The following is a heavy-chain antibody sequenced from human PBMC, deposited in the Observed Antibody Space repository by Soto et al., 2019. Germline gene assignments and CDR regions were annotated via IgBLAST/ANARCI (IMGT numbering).Heavy chain of an antibody. Sequence: EVQLVESGGGLVKPGGSLRLSCAASGFTFSNAWMSWVRQAPGKGLEWVGRIKSKTDGGTTDYAAPVKGRFTISRDDSKTTLYLQMNSLKTEDTAVYYCTTADIVVVVAATNDAFDIWGQGTMVTVSS. CDR2: IKSKTDGGTT. CDR1: GFTFSNAW. J-gene: IGHJ3*02. V-gene: IGHV3-15*01. CDR3: TTADIVVVVAATNDAFDI. D-gene: IGHD2-15*01.